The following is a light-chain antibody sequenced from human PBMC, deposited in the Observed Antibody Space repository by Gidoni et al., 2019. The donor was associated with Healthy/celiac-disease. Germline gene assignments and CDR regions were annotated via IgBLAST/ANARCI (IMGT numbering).Light chain of an antibody. V-gene: IGKV3-15*01. CDR2: GAS. CDR1: QSVSSN. J-gene: IGKJ1*01. Sequence: EIVMTQSPATLSVSPGERATLTCRDSQSVSSNLTWYQQKPGQAPRLLIHGASPRATGIPARFSGSGSGAEFTLTISSLQSEDFAVYYCQQYNNWPFRTFGQGTKVEIK. CDR3: QQYNNWPFRT.